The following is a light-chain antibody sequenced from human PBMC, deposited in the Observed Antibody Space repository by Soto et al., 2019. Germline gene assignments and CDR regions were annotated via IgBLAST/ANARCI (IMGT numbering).Light chain of an antibody. CDR2: EGS. CDR1: SSDVGSYNL. CDR3: CSYAGSSRV. Sequence: QSALTQPASVSGSPGQSITISCTGTSSDVGSYNLVSWYQQQPGKAPKLMIYEGSKRPSGVSNRFSGSKPGNTASLTISGLQAEDEADYYCCSYAGSSRVFGGGTKLTVL. J-gene: IGLJ3*02. V-gene: IGLV2-23*01.